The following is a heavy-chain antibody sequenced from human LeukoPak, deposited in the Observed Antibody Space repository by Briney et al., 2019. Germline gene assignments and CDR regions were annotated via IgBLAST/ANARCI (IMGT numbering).Heavy chain of an antibody. CDR3: TRDLAAVPGPRMDV. D-gene: IGHD6-19*01. CDR2: INPDGSER. Sequence: GGSPRLSCAASGFSFSCYYMSWVRQAPGKGLEWVALINPDGSERYYVDSVKGRFTISRDNARNSLYLQMDSLRDDDTAMYFCTRDLAAVPGPRMDVWGQGTTVTVSS. CDR1: GFSFSCYY. V-gene: IGHV3-7*03. J-gene: IGHJ6*02.